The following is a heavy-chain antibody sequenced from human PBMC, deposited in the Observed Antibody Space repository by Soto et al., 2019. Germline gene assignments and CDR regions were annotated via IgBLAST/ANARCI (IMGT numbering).Heavy chain of an antibody. CDR3: ARGGYSYGYFDY. D-gene: IGHD5-18*01. J-gene: IGHJ4*02. Sequence: QVQLVESGGGLVKPGGSLRLSCAASGFSFSDYYMSLIRQAPGKGLEWVSYISSSGHNIYYADSLKGRFTISRDNAKNSLYVQMHSLRAEDTAVYYCARGGYSYGYFDYWGQGTLVTVSA. CDR2: ISSSGHNI. V-gene: IGHV3-11*01. CDR1: GFSFSDYY.